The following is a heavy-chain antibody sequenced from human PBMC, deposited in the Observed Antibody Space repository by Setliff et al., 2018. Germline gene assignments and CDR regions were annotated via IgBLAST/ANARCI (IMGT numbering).Heavy chain of an antibody. D-gene: IGHD3-3*02. V-gene: IGHV4-38-2*02. Sequence: SETLSLTCTVSGYSISSGYYWGWIRQPTGKGLEWLGSFFHTGNTYYNPSLEGRVTISVDTSNNQFSLKLSSVTAADTAVYYWARHLWGRYMAESSDYFDYWGQGSLVTVSS. CDR3: ARHLWGRYMAESSDYFDY. J-gene: IGHJ4*02. CDR1: GYSISSGYY. CDR2: FFHTGNT.